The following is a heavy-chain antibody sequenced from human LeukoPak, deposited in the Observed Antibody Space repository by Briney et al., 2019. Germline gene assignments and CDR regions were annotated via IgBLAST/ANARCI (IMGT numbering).Heavy chain of an antibody. D-gene: IGHD1-26*01. CDR2: IRYDGSNK. CDR1: GFTFSSYG. V-gene: IGHV3-30*02. Sequence: PGGSLRLSCPATGFTFSSYGMHWVRQAPGKGLEWVAFIRYDGSNKYYADSVKGRFTISRDNSKNTLYLQMNSLRAEDTAVYYCEKGDSGSYTFDYWGQGTLVTVSS. J-gene: IGHJ4*02. CDR3: EKGDSGSYTFDY.